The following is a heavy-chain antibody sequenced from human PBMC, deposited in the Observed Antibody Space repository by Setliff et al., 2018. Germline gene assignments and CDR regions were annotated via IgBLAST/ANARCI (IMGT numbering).Heavy chain of an antibody. D-gene: IGHD3-10*01. CDR1: GGSFSGYY. J-gene: IGHJ6*03. Sequence: SETLSLTCAVYGGSFSGYYWTWIRQPPGKGLEWIGEINHSGSMNYNPSLKGRVTMSVDTSNNQLSLKLTSVSAADTAVYYCARAYYYGSGNSHKYYMDVWGKGTAVTVSS. CDR3: ARAYYYGSGNSHKYYMDV. V-gene: IGHV4-34*01. CDR2: INHSGSM.